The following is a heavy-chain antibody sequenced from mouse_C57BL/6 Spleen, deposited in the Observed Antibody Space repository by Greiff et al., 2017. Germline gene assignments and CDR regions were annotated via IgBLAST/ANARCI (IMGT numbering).Heavy chain of an antibody. D-gene: IGHD2-3*01. CDR3: ASFYDGYVAY. Sequence: VQLQQPGAELVRPGSSVKLSCKASGYTFTSYWMDWVKQRPGQGLEWIGNIYPSDSETHYNQKFKDKATLTVDKSSSTAYMQLSSLTSEDSAVYYCASFYDGYVAYWGQGTLVTVSA. V-gene: IGHV1-61*01. CDR2: IYPSDSET. J-gene: IGHJ3*01. CDR1: GYTFTSYW.